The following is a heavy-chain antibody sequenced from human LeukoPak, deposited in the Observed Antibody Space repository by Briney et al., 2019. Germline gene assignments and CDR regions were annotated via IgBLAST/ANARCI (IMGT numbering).Heavy chain of an antibody. D-gene: IGHD2-15*01. V-gene: IGHV1-3*01. J-gene: IGHJ6*02. CDR1: GYTFTNYA. Sequence: GASVKVSCKGFGYTFTNYAVHWVRQAPGQRLEWLGWINPGNGDTKYSQNFQGRVTVTSDTSAATAYVELNSLTSEDTAVYYCARERWHCSYSVYYYALDVWGQGTTVTVSS. CDR3: ARERWHCSYSVYYYALDV. CDR2: INPGNGDT.